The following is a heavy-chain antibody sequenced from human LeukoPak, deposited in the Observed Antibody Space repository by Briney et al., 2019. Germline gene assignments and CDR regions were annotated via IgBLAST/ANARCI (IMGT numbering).Heavy chain of an antibody. CDR1: GYTFTSEG. Sequence: ASVNVSCRASGYTFTSEGISWVRQGPVQGRETMGWSSAYNGDTNYAQKLQGRLTMTTDTSTSTPYMGLRSLRSADTAVYYCARGLSGWYIGDYWRQGTLVTVSS. CDR2: SSAYNGDT. V-gene: IGHV1-18*01. CDR3: ARGLSGWYIGDY. D-gene: IGHD6-19*01. J-gene: IGHJ4*02.